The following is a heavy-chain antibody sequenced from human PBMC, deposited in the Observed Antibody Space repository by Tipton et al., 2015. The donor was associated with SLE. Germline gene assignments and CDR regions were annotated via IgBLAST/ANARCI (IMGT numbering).Heavy chain of an antibody. J-gene: IGHJ4*02. V-gene: IGHV4-4*08. CDR3: ATSGRGYSIAYDY. Sequence: TLSLTCTVSGDSIPSDYWSWIRQFPGKGLEWIGYIYTSGRTDYNPSLPSRVSISVDKSKKQVSLSLRSVTAADKAMYYCATSGRGYSIAYDYWGQGTLVTVSS. CDR2: IYTSGRT. CDR1: GDSIPSDY. D-gene: IGHD5-18*01.